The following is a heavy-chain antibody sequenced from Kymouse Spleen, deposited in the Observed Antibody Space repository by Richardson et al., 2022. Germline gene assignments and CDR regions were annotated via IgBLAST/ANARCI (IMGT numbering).Heavy chain of an antibody. J-gene: IGHJ6*02. D-gene: IGHD6-13*01,IGHD6-25*01,IGHD6-6*01. Sequence: QVQLVESGGGVVQPGRSLRLSCAASGFTFSSYGMHWVRQAPGKGLEWVAVISYDGSNKYYADSVKGRFTISRDNSKNTLYLQMNSLRAEDTAVYYCAKDEAALLYYYGMDVWGQGTTVTVSS. CDR1: GFTFSSYG. CDR3: AKDEAALLYYYGMDV. V-gene: IGHV3-30*18. CDR2: ISYDGSNK.